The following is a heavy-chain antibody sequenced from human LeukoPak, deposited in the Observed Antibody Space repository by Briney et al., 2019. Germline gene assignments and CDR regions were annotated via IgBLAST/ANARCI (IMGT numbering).Heavy chain of an antibody. CDR1: GFTFSSYA. CDR3: ARGEQYYYDSSGYYYTFDY. Sequence: GGSLRLSCAASGFTFSSYAMHWVRQAPGKGLEWVAVISYDGSNKYYADSVKGRFTISRDNSKNTLYLQMNSLRAEDTAVYYCARGEQYYYDSSGYYYTFDYWGQGTLVTVSS. J-gene: IGHJ4*02. CDR2: ISYDGSNK. V-gene: IGHV3-30*04. D-gene: IGHD3-22*01.